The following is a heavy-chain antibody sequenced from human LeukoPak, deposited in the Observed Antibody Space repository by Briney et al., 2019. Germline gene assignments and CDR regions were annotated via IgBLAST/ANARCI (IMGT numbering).Heavy chain of an antibody. V-gene: IGHV3-48*03. CDR2: ISSSGSTI. CDR1: GFGFSSCE. J-gene: IGHJ4*02. D-gene: IGHD6-13*01. Sequence: GASLRLSCAASGFGFSSCEMNWVRQAPGKGLEWVSYISSSGSTIHYADSVKGRFTISRDNAKNSLYLQMNSLRAEDTAVYYCARALPSSWYYFDYWGQGTLVTVSS. CDR3: ARALPSSWYYFDY.